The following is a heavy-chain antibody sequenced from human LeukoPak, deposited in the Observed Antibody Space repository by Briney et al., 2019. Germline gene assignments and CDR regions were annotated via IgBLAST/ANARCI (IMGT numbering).Heavy chain of an antibody. Sequence: PGRSLRLSCAASGFTFSSYAMHWVRQAPGKGLEWVAVISYDGSNKYYADSVKGRFTISRDNSKNTLYLQMNSLRAEDTAVYYCAGYDYAWGSILGLDYWGQGTLVTVSS. V-gene: IGHV3-30-3*01. D-gene: IGHD3-16*01. J-gene: IGHJ4*02. CDR3: AGYDYAWGSILGLDY. CDR2: ISYDGSNK. CDR1: GFTFSSYA.